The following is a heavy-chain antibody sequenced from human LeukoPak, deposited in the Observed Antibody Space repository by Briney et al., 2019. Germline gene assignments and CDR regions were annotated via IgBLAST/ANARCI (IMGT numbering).Heavy chain of an antibody. J-gene: IGHJ4*02. D-gene: IGHD4-23*01. CDR1: GYTFTDYA. CDR3: ARSPGGNARTWLDY. V-gene: IGHV1-3*01. CDR2: TNGATGNT. Sequence: ASVKVSCKASGYTFTDYALHWVRQAPGQSLEWMGWTNGATGNTRFSQDFQGRLTITIDTFASTAFLDLSSLRSDDTAVYYCARSPGGNARTWLDYWGQGTLVTVSS.